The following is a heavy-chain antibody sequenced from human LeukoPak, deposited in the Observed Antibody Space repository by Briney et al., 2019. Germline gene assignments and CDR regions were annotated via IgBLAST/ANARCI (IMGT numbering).Heavy chain of an antibody. Sequence: SETLSLTCTVSGGSISSGSYYWSWIRQPAGKGLEWIGRIYTSGSTNYNPSLKSRVTISVDTSKNQFSLKLSSVTAADTAVYYCAREEWLQFDYWGQGTLVTVSS. CDR2: IYTSGST. V-gene: IGHV4-61*02. CDR3: AREEWLQFDY. J-gene: IGHJ4*02. CDR1: GGSISSGSYY. D-gene: IGHD5-24*01.